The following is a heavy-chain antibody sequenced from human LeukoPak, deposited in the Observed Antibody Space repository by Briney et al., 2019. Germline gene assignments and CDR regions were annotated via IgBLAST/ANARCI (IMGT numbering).Heavy chain of an antibody. Sequence: GGSLRLSCAVSGFTFSSYWMSWVRQAPGKGLEWVATIKYDGSEGYYVDSVKGRFTISRDNAKNSVYLQMNSLRGEDTAVYYCARANLLDGYYYDSSGYYYGYWGQGTLVTVSS. D-gene: IGHD3-22*01. J-gene: IGHJ4*02. CDR1: GFTFSSYW. CDR2: IKYDGSEG. CDR3: ARANLLDGYYYDSSGYYYGY. V-gene: IGHV3-7*03.